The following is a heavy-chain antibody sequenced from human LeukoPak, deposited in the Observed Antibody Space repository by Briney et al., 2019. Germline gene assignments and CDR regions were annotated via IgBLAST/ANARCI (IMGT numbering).Heavy chain of an antibody. Sequence: SETLSLTCTVSGGSISSYYWSWIRQPPGKGLEWIGYIYYSGSTNYSPSLKSRVTISVDTSKNQFSLKLSSVTAADTAVYYCARALETYIVVVPAAPGVYYYYMDVWGKGTTVTVSS. D-gene: IGHD2-2*01. V-gene: IGHV4-59*08. CDR2: IYYSGST. CDR3: ARALETYIVVVPAAPGVYYYYMDV. CDR1: GGSISSYY. J-gene: IGHJ6*03.